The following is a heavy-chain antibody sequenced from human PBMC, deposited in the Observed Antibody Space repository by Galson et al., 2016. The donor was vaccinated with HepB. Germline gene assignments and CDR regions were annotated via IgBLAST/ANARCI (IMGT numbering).Heavy chain of an antibody. CDR3: ARDRHQYSSGWYVGGMDV. CDR2: ISAYNGNT. CDR1: GYTFTSYG. D-gene: IGHD6-19*01. V-gene: IGHV1-18*01. Sequence: SVKVSCKASGYTFTSYGISWVRQAPGQGLEWMGWISAYNGNTNYAQKLQGRVTMTTDTSTSTAYMELGSLRSDDTAVYYCARDRHQYSSGWYVGGMDVWGEGTTVTVSS. J-gene: IGHJ6*04.